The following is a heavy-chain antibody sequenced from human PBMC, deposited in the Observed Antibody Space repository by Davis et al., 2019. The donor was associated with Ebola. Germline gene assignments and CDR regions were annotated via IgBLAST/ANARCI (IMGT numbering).Heavy chain of an antibody. D-gene: IGHD3-22*01. J-gene: IGHJ3*02. CDR1: GFTFSDYY. CDR3: ALYGDYHDSSGYYFDDAFDI. Sequence: PGGSLRLSCAASGFTFSDYYMSWIRQAPGKGLEWVSYISSSGSTIYYADSVKGRFTISRDNAKNSLYLQMNSLRAEDTAVYYCALYGDYHDSSGYYFDDAFDIWGQGTMVTVSS. V-gene: IGHV3-11*04. CDR2: ISSSGSTI.